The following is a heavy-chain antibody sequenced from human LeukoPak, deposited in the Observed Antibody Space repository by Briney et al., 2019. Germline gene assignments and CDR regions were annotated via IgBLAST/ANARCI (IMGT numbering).Heavy chain of an antibody. J-gene: IGHJ4*02. V-gene: IGHV3-73*01. Sequence: PGGSLRLSCAASGFTFSGSAMHWVRQASGKGLEGVGRIRSKANSYATAYAASVKGRFTISRDDSKNTAYLQMNSLKTEDTAVYYCTRPYCSSTSCYAWNYWGQGTLVTVSS. CDR3: TRPYCSSTSCYAWNY. CDR2: IRSKANSYAT. D-gene: IGHD2-2*01. CDR1: GFTFSGSA.